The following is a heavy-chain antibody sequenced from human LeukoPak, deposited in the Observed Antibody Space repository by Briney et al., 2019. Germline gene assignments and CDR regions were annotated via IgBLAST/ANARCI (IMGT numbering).Heavy chain of an antibody. D-gene: IGHD6-19*01. CDR3: ARDFALSRGGSGFDY. CDR2: ISSSSYI. J-gene: IGHJ4*02. V-gene: IGHV3-21*01. Sequence: PGGSLRLSCAASGFTFSSYSMNWVRQAPGKGLEWVSSISSSSYIYYADSVKGRFTISRDNAKNSLYLQMNSLRAEDTAVYYCARDFALSRGGSGFDYWGQGTLVTVSS. CDR1: GFTFSSYS.